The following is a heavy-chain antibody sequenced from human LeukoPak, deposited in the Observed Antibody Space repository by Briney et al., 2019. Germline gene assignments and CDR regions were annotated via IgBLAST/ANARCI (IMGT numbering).Heavy chain of an antibody. CDR3: ARVGIAVAGNGGAFDI. V-gene: IGHV3-30*04. J-gene: IGHJ3*02. D-gene: IGHD6-19*01. CDR2: ISYDGSNK. Sequence: PGRSLRLSCAASGFTFSSYAMHWVRQTPGKGLEGVAVISYDGSNKYYADSVKGLFTISRDNSKNTLYLQMNSLRAEDTAVYYCARVGIAVAGNGGAFDIWGQGTLVTVSS. CDR1: GFTFSSYA.